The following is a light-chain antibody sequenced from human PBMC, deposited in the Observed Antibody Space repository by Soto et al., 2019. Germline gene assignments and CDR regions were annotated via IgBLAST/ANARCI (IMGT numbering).Light chain of an antibody. CDR1: SSDVGAYTS. CDR3: CSYAGSYTYV. J-gene: IGLJ1*01. V-gene: IGLV2-11*01. Sequence: QSALTQPRSVSGSPGQSVTISCTGTSSDVGAYTSVSWYQQHPDKAPKLIIYDVSKRPSGVPDRFSGSRSGNTASLTISGLQAEDEADYFCCSYAGSYTYVFGTGTKLTVL. CDR2: DVS.